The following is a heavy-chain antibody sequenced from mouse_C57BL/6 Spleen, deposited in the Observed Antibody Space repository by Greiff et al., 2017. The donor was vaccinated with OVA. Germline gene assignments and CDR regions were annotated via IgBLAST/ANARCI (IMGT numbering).Heavy chain of an antibody. CDR3: ARGSLYAMDY. CDR2: IDPSDSYT. J-gene: IGHJ4*01. CDR1: GYTFTSYW. V-gene: IGHV1-50*01. Sequence: VQLQQPGAELVKPGASVKLSCKASGYTFTSYWMQWVKQRPGQGLEWIGEIDPSDSYTNYNQKFKGKATLTVDTSSSTAYMQLSSLTSEDSAVYYCARGSLYAMDYWGQGTSVTVSS. D-gene: IGHD6-2*01.